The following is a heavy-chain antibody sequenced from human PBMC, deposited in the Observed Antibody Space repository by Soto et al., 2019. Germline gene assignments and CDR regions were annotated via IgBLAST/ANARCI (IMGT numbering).Heavy chain of an antibody. CDR2: FDTEDGET. D-gene: IGHD6-13*01. CDR1: GYTFTSYA. V-gene: IGHV1-24*01. CDR3: AAFYTNSWPIDF. Sequence: GASVKVSCKASGYTFTSYAMHWVRQAPGQRLEWMGGFDTEDGETIYAQKFQGRVTMTEDTSTDTAYMELSSLRSEDTAVYYCAAFYTNSWPIDFWGQGTLVTVSS. J-gene: IGHJ4*02.